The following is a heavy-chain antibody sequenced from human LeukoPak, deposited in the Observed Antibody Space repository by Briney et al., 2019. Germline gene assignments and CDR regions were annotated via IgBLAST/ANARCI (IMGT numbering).Heavy chain of an antibody. Sequence: ASVKVSCKASGYTFTSYYLHWVRQAPGQGLEWMGIINPSAGSTSYAQKFQGRVTLTRDMSTSTVYMEVSSLRSEDTAVYYCARAPDRIVGATLTFDDWGQGTLVTVSS. CDR2: INPSAGST. D-gene: IGHD1-26*01. V-gene: IGHV1-46*01. CDR3: ARAPDRIVGATLTFDD. CDR1: GYTFTSYY. J-gene: IGHJ4*02.